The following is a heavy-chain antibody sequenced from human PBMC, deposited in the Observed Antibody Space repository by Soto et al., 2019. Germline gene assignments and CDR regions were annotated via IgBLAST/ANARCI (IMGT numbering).Heavy chain of an antibody. Sequence: GSLRLSCAASGFTFSSYGMHWVRQAPGKGLEWVAVISYDGSNKYYADSVKGRFTISRDNSKNTLYLQMNSLRAEDTAVYYCAKDRRASYGMDVWGQGTTVTVSS. CDR3: AKDRRASYGMDV. CDR1: GFTFSSYG. V-gene: IGHV3-30*18. CDR2: ISYDGSNK. J-gene: IGHJ6*02.